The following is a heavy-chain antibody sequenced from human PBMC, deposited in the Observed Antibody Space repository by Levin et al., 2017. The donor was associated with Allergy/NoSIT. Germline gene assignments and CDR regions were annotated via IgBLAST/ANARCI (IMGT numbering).Heavy chain of an antibody. Sequence: GSLRLSCTVSGGSITNYYWTWIRQPPGKGLDWIGYIDHNGGTNYNPSLKSRVTISVDTSKNQLSLKLNSVTAADTAVYYCARDRGDYYTSGCWFDPWGQGTLVTVSS. CDR2: IDHNGGT. J-gene: IGHJ5*02. CDR1: GGSITNYY. D-gene: IGHD2-21*01. CDR3: ARDRGDYYTSGCWFDP. V-gene: IGHV4-59*01.